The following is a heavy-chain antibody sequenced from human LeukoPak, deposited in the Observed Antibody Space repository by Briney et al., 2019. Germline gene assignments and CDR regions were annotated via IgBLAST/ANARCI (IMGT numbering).Heavy chain of an antibody. CDR1: GFTVSSNY. CDR2: IYSGGST. V-gene: IGHV3-66*01. D-gene: IGHD5-18*01. Sequence: GGSLRLSCAASGFTVSSNYMSWVRQAPGKGLEWVSVIYSGGSTYYADSVKGRFTISRDNSKNTLYLQMNSLRAEDTAVNYCASLPHREWIQLWEDYWGQGPLVTVSS. CDR3: ASLPHREWIQLWEDY. J-gene: IGHJ4*02.